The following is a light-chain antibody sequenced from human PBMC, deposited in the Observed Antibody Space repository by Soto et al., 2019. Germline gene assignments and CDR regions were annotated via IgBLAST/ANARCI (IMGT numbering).Light chain of an antibody. CDR2: KVS. Sequence: DIVMTQSPLSLPVTLGQPASISCRSSQSLVSSDGNTYLNWFQQRPGQSPRRLIYKVSNRDSGVPDRFSGSGSGTDFTLKISRVEAEDVGVYHCMQGTQWPLTFGGGTKVDIK. J-gene: IGKJ4*01. V-gene: IGKV2-30*01. CDR3: MQGTQWPLT. CDR1: QSLVSSDGNTY.